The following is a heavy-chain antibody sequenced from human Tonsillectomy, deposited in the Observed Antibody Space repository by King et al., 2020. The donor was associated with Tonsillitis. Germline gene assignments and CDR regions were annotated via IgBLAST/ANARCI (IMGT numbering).Heavy chain of an antibody. V-gene: IGHV1-2*02. D-gene: IGHD4-17*01. CDR3: AREYGDYGGNWFDP. CDR2: INPKSGGT. CDR1: GYTFTGHY. Sequence: QLVQSGAEVKKPGASVKVSCKASGYTFTGHYMHWVRQAPGQGLEWMGWINPKSGGTNYAQKFQGRVTMTRDTSISTAYMELSRLRSDETAVYYCAREYGDYGGNWFDPWGQGTLVTVSS. J-gene: IGHJ5*02.